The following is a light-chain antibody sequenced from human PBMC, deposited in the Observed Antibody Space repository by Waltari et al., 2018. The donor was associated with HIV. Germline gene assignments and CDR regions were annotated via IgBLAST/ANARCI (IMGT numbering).Light chain of an antibody. CDR2: LEGSGSY. V-gene: IGLV4-60*02. Sequence: QPVLTQSSSASASLGSSVKLTCTLTRGPSSSIIHSPQQQPGKAPRYLMKLEGSGSYKKGSGVPDRFSGSSSGADRYLTISNLQFEDEADYYCETWYGNTHVVFGGGTKLTVL. J-gene: IGLJ2*01. CDR3: ETWYGNTHVV. CDR1: RGPSSSI.